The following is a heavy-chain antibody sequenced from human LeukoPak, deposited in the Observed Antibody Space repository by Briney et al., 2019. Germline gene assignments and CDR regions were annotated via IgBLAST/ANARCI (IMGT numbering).Heavy chain of an antibody. J-gene: IGHJ6*03. D-gene: IGHD3-10*01. CDR2: IYYSGST. CDR3: ARGRSSMVRGYYYYYMDV. V-gene: IGHV4-61*05. CDR1: GDSISIINYY. Sequence: SETLSLTCTVSGDSISIINYYWGWIRQPPGKGLEWIGYIYYSGSTNYNPSLKSRVTISVDTSKNQFSLKLSSVTAADTAVYYCARGRSSMVRGYYYYYMDVWGKGTTVTISS.